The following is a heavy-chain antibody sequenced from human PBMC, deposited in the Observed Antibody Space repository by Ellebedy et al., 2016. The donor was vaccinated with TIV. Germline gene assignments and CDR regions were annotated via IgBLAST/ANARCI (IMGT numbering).Heavy chain of an antibody. J-gene: IGHJ5*02. V-gene: IGHV3-7*01. CDR3: ARRASYGDYAVQVNPWFDP. CDR1: GFNFSSYW. CDR2: IRQEGDEI. D-gene: IGHD4-17*01. Sequence: GESLKISCAASGFNFSSYWMTWVRQAPGKGLEWVAKIRQEGDEIYYVESVKGQFTISRDNAKNSLFLQMNSLRVEDTAVYYCARRASYGDYAVQVNPWFDPWGQGTLVTVSS.